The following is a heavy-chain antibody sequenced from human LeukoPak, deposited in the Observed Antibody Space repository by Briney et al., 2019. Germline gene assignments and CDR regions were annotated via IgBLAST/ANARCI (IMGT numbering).Heavy chain of an antibody. CDR1: GFTFSSYG. D-gene: IGHD6-13*01. CDR2: IYYSGST. V-gene: IGHV4-38-2*01. J-gene: IGHJ4*02. Sequence: GSLRLSCAASGFTFSSYGMSWVRQAPGKGLEWIGSIYYSGSTYYNPSLKSRVTISVDTSKNQFSLKLSSVTAADTAVYYCASGLKSGAALRRWGQGTLVTVSS. CDR3: ASGLKSGAALRR.